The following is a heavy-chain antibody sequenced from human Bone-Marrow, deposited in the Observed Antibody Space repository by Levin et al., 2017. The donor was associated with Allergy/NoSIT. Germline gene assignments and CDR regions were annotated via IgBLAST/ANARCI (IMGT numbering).Heavy chain of an antibody. V-gene: IGHV3-48*01. Sequence: PGGSLRLSYTASGFRFRDYSLSWVRQAPGKGLEWVSYISSRSSTIFYGDSVKGRFTISRDNAMNSVFLQMNSLGVEDTAVYFCARTAYSGSDYVDSWGQGTLVTVSS. D-gene: IGHD5-12*01. CDR1: GFRFRDYS. CDR2: ISSRSSTI. J-gene: IGHJ4*02. CDR3: ARTAYSGSDYVDS.